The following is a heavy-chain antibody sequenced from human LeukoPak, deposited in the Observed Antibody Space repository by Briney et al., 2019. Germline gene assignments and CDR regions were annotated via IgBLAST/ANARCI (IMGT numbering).Heavy chain of an antibody. Sequence: PGGSLRLSCAASGFTVSSNYMSWVRQAPGKGLEWVSVIYSGGSTYYADSVKGRFTISRDNSKNTLYLQMNSLRAEDTAVYYCAGVESALRTAFDIWGQGTMVTVSS. V-gene: IGHV3-53*01. CDR1: GFTVSSNY. CDR3: AGVESALRTAFDI. D-gene: IGHD3-3*01. CDR2: IYSGGST. J-gene: IGHJ3*02.